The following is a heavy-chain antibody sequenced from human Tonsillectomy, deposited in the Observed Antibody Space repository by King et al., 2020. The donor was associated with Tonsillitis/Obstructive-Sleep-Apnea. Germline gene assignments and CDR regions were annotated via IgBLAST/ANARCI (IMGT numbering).Heavy chain of an antibody. V-gene: IGHV5-51*03. CDR1: GYSFTSYW. CDR3: ARLGASGSYNGTVDY. J-gene: IGHJ4*02. Sequence: GQLVQSGAEVKKPGESLKISCKGSGYSFTSYWIGWVRQMPGKGLEWMGIIYPSDSDTRYSPSFQGQVTISVDKSFSTAYLQWSSLKASDTAMYYCARLGASGSYNGTVDYWGQGTLVTVSS. D-gene: IGHD1-26*01. CDR2: IYPSDSDT.